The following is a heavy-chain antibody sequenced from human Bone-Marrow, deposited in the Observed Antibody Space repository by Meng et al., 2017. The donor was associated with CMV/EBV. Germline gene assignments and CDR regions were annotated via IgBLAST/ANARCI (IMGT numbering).Heavy chain of an antibody. Sequence: ASVKVSCKASGYTFISYGISWVRQAPGQGLEWMGWISAYNDNTNYAQKLQGRVTMTTDTSTSTAYLELRSLRSYDTAVYYRARDVGWELLGRVLDYWGQGTLVTVSS. CDR2: ISAYNDNT. V-gene: IGHV1-18*01. D-gene: IGHD1-26*01. CDR1: GYTFISYG. CDR3: ARDVGWELLGRVLDY. J-gene: IGHJ4*02.